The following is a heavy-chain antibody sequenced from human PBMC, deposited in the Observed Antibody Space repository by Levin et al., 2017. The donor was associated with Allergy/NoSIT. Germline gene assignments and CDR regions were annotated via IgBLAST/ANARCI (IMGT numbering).Heavy chain of an antibody. CDR1: GFTFSSYA. CDR3: ARSRGRIHGSGSRRGGYYYYYGMDV. CDR2: ISYDGSNK. D-gene: IGHD3-10*01. Sequence: PGGSLRLSCAASGFTFSSYAMHWVRQAPGKGLEWVAVISYDGSNKYYADSVKGRFTISRDNSKNTLYLQMNSLRAEDTAVYYCARSRGRIHGSGSRRGGYYYYYGMDVWGQGTTVTVSS. J-gene: IGHJ6*02. V-gene: IGHV3-30*04.